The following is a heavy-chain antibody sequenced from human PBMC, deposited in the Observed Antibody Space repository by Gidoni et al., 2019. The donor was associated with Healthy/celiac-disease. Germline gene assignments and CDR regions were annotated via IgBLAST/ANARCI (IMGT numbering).Heavy chain of an antibody. Sequence: QVQLQQWGAGLLKPSETLSLTCAVYGGSFSGYYWSWIRQPPGKGLEWIWEINHSGSTNYNPSLKSRVTISVDTSKNQFSLKLSSVTAADTAVYYCAMTTVTPYDAFDIWGQGTMVTVSS. J-gene: IGHJ3*02. V-gene: IGHV4-34*01. CDR1: GGSFSGYY. CDR2: INHSGST. D-gene: IGHD4-17*01. CDR3: AMTTVTPYDAFDI.